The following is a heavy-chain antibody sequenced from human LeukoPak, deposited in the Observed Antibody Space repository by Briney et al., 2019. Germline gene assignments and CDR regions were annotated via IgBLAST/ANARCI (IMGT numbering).Heavy chain of an antibody. D-gene: IGHD6-13*01. V-gene: IGHV3-7*01. CDR2: IKQDGSEK. CDR3: ARIYPYSSSWYAYYFDY. CDR1: GFTFSSYW. J-gene: IGHJ4*02. Sequence: EGSLILSCAASGFTFSSYWMSWVRQAPGKGLEWVANIKQDGSEKYYVDSVKGRFTISRDNAKNSLYLQMNSLRAEDTAVYYCARIYPYSSSWYAYYFDYWGQGTLVTVSS.